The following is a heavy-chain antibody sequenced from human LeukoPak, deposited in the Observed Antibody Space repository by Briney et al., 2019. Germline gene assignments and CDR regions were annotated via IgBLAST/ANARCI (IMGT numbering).Heavy chain of an antibody. CDR1: GFTFGSYS. V-gene: IGHV3-21*01. CDR2: ISSSSSYI. Sequence: GGSLRLSCAASGFTFGSYSMDWVRQAPGKGLEWVSSISSSSSYIYYADSVKGRFTISRDNAKNSLYLQMNSLRAEDTAVYSCARAITMKVVSSDASDIWGQGTMVTVSS. J-gene: IGHJ3*02. CDR3: ARAITMKVVSSDASDI. D-gene: IGHD3-22*01.